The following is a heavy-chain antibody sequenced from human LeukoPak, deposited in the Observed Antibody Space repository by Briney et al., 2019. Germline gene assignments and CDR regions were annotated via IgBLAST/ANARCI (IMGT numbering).Heavy chain of an antibody. CDR1: GLTFNNYA. D-gene: IGHD5-24*01. CDR3: ASGDGYNSGYFDY. V-gene: IGHV3-23*01. Sequence: GGSLRLSCAVSGLTFNNYAMSWVRQAPGKGLEWVSGISGRGASKYYADSVKGRFTISRDNSENMLYLQMNSLRAEDTAVYYCASGDGYNSGYFDYWGQGTLVTVSS. J-gene: IGHJ4*02. CDR2: ISGRGASK.